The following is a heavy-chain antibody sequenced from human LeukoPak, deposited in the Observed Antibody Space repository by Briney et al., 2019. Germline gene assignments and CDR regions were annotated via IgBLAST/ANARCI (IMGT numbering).Heavy chain of an antibody. CDR2: IYYSGST. V-gene: IGHV4-39*07. CDR3: ARRSIAVANDY. Sequence: SETLSLTCTVSGGSISSSSYYWGWIRQPPGKGLEWIGSIYYSGSTNYNPSLKSRVTISVDTSKNQFSLKLSSVTAADTAVYYCARRSIAVANDYWGQGTLVTVSS. J-gene: IGHJ4*02. D-gene: IGHD6-19*01. CDR1: GGSISSSSYY.